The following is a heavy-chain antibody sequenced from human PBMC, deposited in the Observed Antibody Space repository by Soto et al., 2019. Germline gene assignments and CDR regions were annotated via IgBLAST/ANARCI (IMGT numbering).Heavy chain of an antibody. CDR3: AREDSIIIPAVSDF. CDR1: GFAFNNYG. CDR2: ISKSDYT. Sequence: GGSLRLSCTVSGFAFNNYGINWVRQAPRKGLEWVSSISKSDYTYYSDSVKGRFTISRDNAKNSVSLQMNTLRVEDTAVYYCAREDSIIIPAVSDFWGQGTLVTVSS. J-gene: IGHJ4*02. V-gene: IGHV3-21*01. D-gene: IGHD2-2*01.